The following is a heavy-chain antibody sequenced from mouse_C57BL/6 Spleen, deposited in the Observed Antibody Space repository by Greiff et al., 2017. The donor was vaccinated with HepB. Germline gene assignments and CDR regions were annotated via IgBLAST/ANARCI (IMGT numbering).Heavy chain of an antibody. V-gene: IGHV1-82*01. J-gene: IGHJ2*01. CDR1: GYAFSSSW. CDR3: VRGAYGSSVY. D-gene: IGHD1-1*01. Sequence: VQLQQSGPELVKPGASVKISCKASGYAFSSSWMNWVKQRPGKGLEWIGRIYPGDGDTNYNGKFKGKATLTADKSSSTAYMQLSSLTSEDAAVYVCVRGAYGSSVYWGQGTTLTVSS. CDR2: IYPGDGDT.